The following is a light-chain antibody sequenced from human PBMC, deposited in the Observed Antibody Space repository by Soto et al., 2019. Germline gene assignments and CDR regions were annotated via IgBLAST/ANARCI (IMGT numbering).Light chain of an antibody. V-gene: IGLV2-14*03. CDR3: SSQADRSTLI. J-gene: IGLJ2*01. Sequence: QSALTQPASVSGSPGQSITISCTGTSSDVGTYNRVSWYQQHPGQAPRLMIYDVSNRPSGVSNRFSGSKSSNTASLTISGLQAEDEANYYCSSQADRSTLIFGGGTQLTVL. CDR1: SSDVGTYNR. CDR2: DVS.